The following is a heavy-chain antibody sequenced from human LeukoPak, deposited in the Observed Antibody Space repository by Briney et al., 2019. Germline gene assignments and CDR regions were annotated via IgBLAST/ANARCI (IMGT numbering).Heavy chain of an antibody. D-gene: IGHD5-18*01. CDR2: ISSSSSYI. Sequence: PGGSLRLSCAASGFTFSSYNMNWVRQAPGERLEWVSSISSSSSYIYYADSVKGRFTISRDNSKNTLYLQMNSLGAEDTAVYYCAKVSWDTSFDYWGQGTLVTVSS. V-gene: IGHV3-21*04. CDR3: AKVSWDTSFDY. J-gene: IGHJ4*02. CDR1: GFTFSSYN.